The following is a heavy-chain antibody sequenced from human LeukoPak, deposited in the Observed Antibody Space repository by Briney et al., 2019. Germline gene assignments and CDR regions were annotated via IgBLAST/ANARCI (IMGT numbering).Heavy chain of an antibody. D-gene: IGHD6-19*01. J-gene: IGHJ4*02. CDR1: GFTFSSYW. Sequence: GGSLRLSCAASGFTFSSYWMHWVRQAPGKGLVWVSRIKSDGSTTSYADSVKGRFTISRDNAKNTLYLQMNSLRAEDTAVYYCARDNQQWLVRYFDYWGQGTLVTVSS. CDR3: ARDNQQWLVRYFDY. V-gene: IGHV3-74*01. CDR2: IKSDGSTT.